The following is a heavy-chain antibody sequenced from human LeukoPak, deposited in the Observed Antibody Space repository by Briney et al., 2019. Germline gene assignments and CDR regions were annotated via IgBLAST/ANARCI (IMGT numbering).Heavy chain of an antibody. CDR1: GDSISSGDYY. V-gene: IGHV4-61*02. Sequence: PSETLSLTCTVSGDSISSGDYYWSWIRQPAGKGLEWIGRISSSGSTNYNPSLKSRVTISVDTSKNQFSLKLSSVTAADTAVYYCARKERSGILYYFDYWGQGTLVTVSS. D-gene: IGHD1-26*01. CDR3: ARKERSGILYYFDY. CDR2: ISSSGST. J-gene: IGHJ4*02.